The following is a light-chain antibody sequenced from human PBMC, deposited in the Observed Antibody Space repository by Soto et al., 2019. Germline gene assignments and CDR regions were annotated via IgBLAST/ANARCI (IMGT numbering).Light chain of an antibody. CDR2: DAS. V-gene: IGKV3-11*01. Sequence: EIVLTQSPATLSLSPGERATLSCRASQSISSYLAWYQQKPGQAPSLLIYDASNRATGVPARFSGSGSGTDFTLTISSLEPEDSAVYYCQQRSSWPPPTFGGGTQVEIK. CDR3: QQRSSWPPPT. CDR1: QSISSY. J-gene: IGKJ4*01.